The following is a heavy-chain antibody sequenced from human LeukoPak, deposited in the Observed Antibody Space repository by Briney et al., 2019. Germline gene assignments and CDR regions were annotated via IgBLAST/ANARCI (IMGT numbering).Heavy chain of an antibody. CDR3: ARAPRRYSGYDLDY. D-gene: IGHD5-12*01. CDR2: IYSGGST. V-gene: IGHV3-66*01. CDR1: GFTLSSNY. Sequence: PGGSLRLSCAASGFTLSSNYMSWVRQAPGKGLEWVSVIYSGGSTDYAESVKGRFTISRDNSKNTLYLQMSSLRVEDTAVYYCARAPRRYSGYDLDYWGQGTLVTVSS. J-gene: IGHJ4*02.